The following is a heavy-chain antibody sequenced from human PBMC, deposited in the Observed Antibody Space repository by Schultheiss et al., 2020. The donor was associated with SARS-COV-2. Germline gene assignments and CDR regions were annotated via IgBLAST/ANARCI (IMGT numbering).Heavy chain of an antibody. V-gene: IGHV1-69*06. CDR1: GGTFSSYA. J-gene: IGHJ1*01. CDR3: AREGYSSSSTDFQH. CDR2: IIPIFGTA. Sequence: SVKVSCKASGGTFSSYAISWVRQAPGQGLEWMGGIIPIFGTANYAQKFQGRVTITADKSTSTAYMELSSLRSEDTAVCYCAREGYSSSSTDFQHWGQGTLVTVSS. D-gene: IGHD6-6*01.